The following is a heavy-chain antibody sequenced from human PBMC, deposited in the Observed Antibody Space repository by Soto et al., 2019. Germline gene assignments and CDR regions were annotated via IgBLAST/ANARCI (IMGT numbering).Heavy chain of an antibody. CDR3: ARGHEGDGGWGMDV. CDR2: IFHSGTT. CDR1: GGSISSRNW. V-gene: IGHV4-4*02. D-gene: IGHD3-16*01. J-gene: IGHJ6*02. Sequence: QVQLQESGPGLVKPSGTLSLTCAVSGGSISSRNWWSWVRQSPGKGLEWIGEIFHSGTTNYSPSLKRRVTIPVDKSKSPFSRNPRPVTAADTAVYYCARGHEGDGGWGMDVWGQGTTVTVSS.